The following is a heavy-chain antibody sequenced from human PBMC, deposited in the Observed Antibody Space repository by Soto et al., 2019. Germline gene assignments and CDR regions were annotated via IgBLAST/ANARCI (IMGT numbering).Heavy chain of an antibody. CDR1: GFTFSDHY. CDR3: GVVAATIPGDNWFAP. J-gene: IGHJ5*02. D-gene: IGHD2-15*01. CDR2: TRNKANSYTT. V-gene: IGHV3-72*01. Sequence: EVQLVESGGGLVQPGGSLRLSCAASGFTFSDHYMDWVRQAPGKGLEWVGRTRNKANSYTTEYAASVKGRFTISRDESKSSLYLQMNSLKAEDTAVYYCGVVAATIPGDNWFAPWGQGTLVTVSS.